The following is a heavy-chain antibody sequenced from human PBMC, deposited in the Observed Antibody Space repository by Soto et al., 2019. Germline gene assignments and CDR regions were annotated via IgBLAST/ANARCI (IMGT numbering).Heavy chain of an antibody. CDR2: ISAYDGKT. CDR3: ARDPHEYWTSYWFDP. J-gene: IGHJ5*02. V-gene: IGHV1-18*01. Sequence: SVKVSCKASCYNFNIYGINLLRQAPGQWLELMGWISAYDGKTTYAEKFQGRVTMTTDASTSTAYMELRSLRSDDTAVYYCARDPHEYWTSYWFDPWGQGTLVTVSS. D-gene: IGHD3-3*01. CDR1: CYNFNIYG.